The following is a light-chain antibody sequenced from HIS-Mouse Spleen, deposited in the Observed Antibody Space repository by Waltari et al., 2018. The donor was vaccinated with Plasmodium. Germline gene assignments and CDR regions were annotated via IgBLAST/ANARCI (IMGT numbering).Light chain of an antibody. J-gene: IGLJ3*02. CDR2: GKN. CDR3: NSRDSSGNHQV. V-gene: IGLV3-19*01. CDR1: SLRRYY. Sequence: SSELPPHPAVSVALGQTVRITCQGDSLRRYYASRYQQKPGQAPVLFIYGKNNRPSGIPDRFSGSSSGNTASLTITGAQAEDEADYYCNSRDSSGNHQVFGGGTKLTVL.